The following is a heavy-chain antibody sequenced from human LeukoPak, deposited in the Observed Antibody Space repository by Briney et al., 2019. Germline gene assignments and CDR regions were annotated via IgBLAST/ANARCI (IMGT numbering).Heavy chain of an antibody. J-gene: IGHJ4*02. CDR3: ARDFPACGGDCPSDY. D-gene: IGHD2-21*02. CDR2: ISAYNGNT. CDR1: GYTFTSYG. V-gene: IGHV1-18*01. Sequence: ASVTVSCKASGYTFTSYGISWVRQAPGQGLEWMGWISAYNGNTNYAQKHQGRVTMTTDTSTSTAYMELRSLRSDDTAVYYCARDFPACGGDCPSDYWGQGTLVTVSS.